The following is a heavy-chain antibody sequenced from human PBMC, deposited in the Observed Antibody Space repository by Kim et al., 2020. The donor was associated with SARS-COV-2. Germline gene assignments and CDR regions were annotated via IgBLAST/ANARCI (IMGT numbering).Heavy chain of an antibody. Sequence: GGSLRLSCAASGFDFDSFWMHWVRQVPGKGLVWVSRVNLDGSITTYADSVKGRFTISRDKAKNTLYLQMNSLRAEDTAVYYCARLGGHFCSATSCSKAGLDVWGQGTTVTVSS. CDR2: VNLDGSIT. CDR1: GFDFDSFW. CDR3: ARLGGHFCSATSCSKAGLDV. V-gene: IGHV3-74*01. J-gene: IGHJ6*02. D-gene: IGHD2-2*01.